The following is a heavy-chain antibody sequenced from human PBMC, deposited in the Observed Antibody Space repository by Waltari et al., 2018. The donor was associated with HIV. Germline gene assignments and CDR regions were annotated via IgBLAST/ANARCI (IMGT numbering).Heavy chain of an antibody. V-gene: IGHV3-33*01. CDR1: GFTFSNFP. J-gene: IGHJ4*02. Sequence: QVQLVESGGGVVQPGRSLRLCCAASGFTFSNFPMRWVRQAPGKGLEWVAVIWYDGENKYYADSVKGRFTISRDNSKNTLYLQMNSLRVEDTAVYYCARGGYYYDISGYYHYWGQGTLVTVSS. CDR3: ARGGYYYDISGYYHY. CDR2: IWYDGENK. D-gene: IGHD3-22*01.